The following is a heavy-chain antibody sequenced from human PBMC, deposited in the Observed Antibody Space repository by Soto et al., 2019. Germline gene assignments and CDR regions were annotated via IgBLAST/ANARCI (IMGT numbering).Heavy chain of an antibody. CDR1: GGSISSGGYY. CDR3: ARGLLSPVEYGYLGLSNTPNLYYYYYYGMDV. Sequence: SETLSLTCTVSGGSISSGGYYWSWIRQHPGKGLEWIGYIYYSGSTYYNPSLKSRVTISVDTSKNQFSLRLSSVTAADTAVYYCARGLLSPVEYGYLGLSNTPNLYYYYYYGMDVWGQGTTVTVSS. J-gene: IGHJ6*02. D-gene: IGHD3-16*01. V-gene: IGHV4-31*03. CDR2: IYYSGST.